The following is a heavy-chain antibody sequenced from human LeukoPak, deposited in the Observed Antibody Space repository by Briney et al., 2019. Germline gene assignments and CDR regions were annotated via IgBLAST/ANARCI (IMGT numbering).Heavy chain of an antibody. CDR3: ARGYSSGWYSNH. V-gene: IGHV3-64*04. CDR1: GFTFNSYV. CDR2: ISSNGGST. Sequence: PGGSLRLSCSASGFTFNSYVMHWVRQAPGKGLEYVSAISSNGGSTYYADSVKGRFTISRDNSKNTLYLQMNSLRAEDTAVYYCARGYSSGWYSNHWGQGTLVTVSS. J-gene: IGHJ5*02. D-gene: IGHD6-19*01.